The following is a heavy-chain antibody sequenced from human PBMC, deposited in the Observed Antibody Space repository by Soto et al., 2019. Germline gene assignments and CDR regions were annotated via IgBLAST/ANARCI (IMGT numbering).Heavy chain of an antibody. Sequence: PSETLSLTCTVSGGSVSSGSYYWSWIRQPPGKGLEWIGYIYYSGSTNYNPSLKSRVTISVDTSKNQFSLKLSSVTAADTAVYYCARGGYSNWFDPWGQGTLVTVS. CDR1: GGSVSSGSYY. V-gene: IGHV4-61*01. J-gene: IGHJ5*02. CDR2: IYYSGST. CDR3: ARGGYSNWFDP. D-gene: IGHD6-13*01.